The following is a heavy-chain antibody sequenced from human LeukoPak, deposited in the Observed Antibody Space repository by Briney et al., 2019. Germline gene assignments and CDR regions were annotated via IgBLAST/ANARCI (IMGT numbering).Heavy chain of an antibody. Sequence: GASVKVSCKASGGTFSSYAISWVRQAPGQGLEWMGGIIPIFGTANYAQKFQGRVTITADKSTSTAYMELSSLRSEDTAVYYCARDRKVYYDFWSGYGDFDYWGQGTLVTVSS. D-gene: IGHD3-3*01. J-gene: IGHJ4*02. CDR2: IIPIFGTA. V-gene: IGHV1-69*06. CDR1: GGTFSSYA. CDR3: ARDRKVYYDFWSGYGDFDY.